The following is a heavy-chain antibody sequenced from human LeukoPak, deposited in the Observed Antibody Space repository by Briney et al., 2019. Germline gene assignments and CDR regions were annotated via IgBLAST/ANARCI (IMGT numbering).Heavy chain of an antibody. CDR2: IKQDGSEK. J-gene: IGHJ4*02. V-gene: IGHV3-7*01. CDR1: GFTFSSYW. D-gene: IGHD3-10*01. CDR3: ARDLSRSFSMIRGLIQHRDFDF. Sequence: PGGSLRLSCAASGFTFSSYWMSWVRQAPGKGLEWVANIKQDGSEKYYVDSVKGRFTISKDNAKNSLYLQMNSLRAEDTAVYYCARDLSRSFSMIRGLIQHRDFDFWGRGTLVTVSS.